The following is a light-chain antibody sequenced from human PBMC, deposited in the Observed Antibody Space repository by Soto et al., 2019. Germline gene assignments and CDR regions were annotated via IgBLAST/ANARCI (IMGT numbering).Light chain of an antibody. J-gene: IGKJ2*01. CDR2: AAS. Sequence: EIILTQSPDTLSLSLGERATLSCRASRSINSRYLAWYQQKHGQAPRLLIYAASSRATGIPDRFSGSGSGTYFTLTITRLEPEDFAVYYCQQYGYSPNTFGQGTNLEIK. V-gene: IGKV3-20*01. CDR3: QQYGYSPNT. CDR1: RSINSRY.